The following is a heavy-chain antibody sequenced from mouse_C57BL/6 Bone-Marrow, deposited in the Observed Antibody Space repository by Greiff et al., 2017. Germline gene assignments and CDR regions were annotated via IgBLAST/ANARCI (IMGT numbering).Heavy chain of an antibody. CDR1: GFTFSSYG. V-gene: IGHV5-6*01. CDR2: ISSGGSYT. Sequence: EVKLQESGGDLVKPGGSLKLSCAASGFTFSSYGMSWVRQTPDKRLEWVATISSGGSYTYYPDSVKGRFTISRDNAKNTLYLQMSSLKSEDTAMYYCAGCQSGGLDYWGQGTTLTVSS. CDR3: AGCQSGGLDY. J-gene: IGHJ2*01. D-gene: IGHD3-1*01.